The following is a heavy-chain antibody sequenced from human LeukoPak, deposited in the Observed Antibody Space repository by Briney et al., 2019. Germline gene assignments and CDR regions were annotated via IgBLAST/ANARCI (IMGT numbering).Heavy chain of an antibody. CDR2: INHSGDT. D-gene: IGHD5-12*01. V-gene: IGHV4-34*01. Sequence: SETLSLTCAVSGASLSGTYWSWIRQSPGKGLEWIGEINHSGDTNYHSSLKSRVTISLDTSKSQFSLKLSSVTAADTAVYYCARRSHGYDIDYWGQGTLVTVSS. CDR1: GASLSGTY. J-gene: IGHJ4*02. CDR3: ARRSHGYDIDY.